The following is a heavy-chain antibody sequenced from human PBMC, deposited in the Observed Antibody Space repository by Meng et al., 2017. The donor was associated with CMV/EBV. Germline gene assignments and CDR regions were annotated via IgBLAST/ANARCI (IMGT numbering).Heavy chain of an antibody. CDR1: GFSFSSYA. D-gene: IGHD2-21*01. V-gene: IGHV3-30*04. J-gene: IGHJ3*02. Sequence: GESLKISCAASGFSFSSYAMHWVRQAPGKGLEWVAVISYDGRNKYYADSVKGRFTISRDNSKNTLYLQMNSLRAEDTAVYYCARERLLRWGGAFDIWGQGTMVTVSS. CDR3: ARERLLRWGGAFDI. CDR2: ISYDGRNK.